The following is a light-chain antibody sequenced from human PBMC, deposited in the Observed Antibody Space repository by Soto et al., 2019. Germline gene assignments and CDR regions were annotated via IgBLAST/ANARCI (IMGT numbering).Light chain of an antibody. V-gene: IGKV2-30*01. CDR1: QSRIYSDGNTY. Sequence: DVVVTQSPVSLPVTLVQPASISCRASQSRIYSDGNTYVNWFQQRQGQHPRRLXYNVSNRDSGVLDRLSGSGSGTTVTLKISRVEAEAYGVYYDRQGTNWLGWTFGQGTKVDIK. CDR3: RQGTNWLGWT. J-gene: IGKJ1*01. CDR2: NVS.